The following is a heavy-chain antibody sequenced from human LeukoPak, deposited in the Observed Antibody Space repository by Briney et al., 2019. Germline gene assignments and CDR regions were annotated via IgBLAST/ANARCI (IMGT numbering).Heavy chain of an antibody. V-gene: IGHV3-33*01. J-gene: IGHJ4*02. CDR3: ARELPPVMKYYFDY. Sequence: GGSLRLSCAASGFSFSSYGMHWVRQAPGKGLEWVAVIWFDGSNKYYADSVKGRFTISRDNSKNTLYLQMDSLRAEDTAVYYCARELPPVMKYYFDYWGQGTLATVSS. CDR2: IWFDGSNK. D-gene: IGHD4-11*01. CDR1: GFSFSSYG.